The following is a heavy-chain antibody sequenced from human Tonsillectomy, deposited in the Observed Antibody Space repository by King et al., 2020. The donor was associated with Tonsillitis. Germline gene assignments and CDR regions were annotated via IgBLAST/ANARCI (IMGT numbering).Heavy chain of an antibody. CDR3: VRCRRWYYYGIDV. CDR2: IYYSGST. V-gene: IGHV4-61*01. Sequence: QLQESGPGLVKPSETLSLTCTVSGGSVSSGSYYWSWIRQPPGKGLEWIGYIYYSGSTNYNPSLKSRVTISVDTSKNQFSLKLSSVTAADTAVYYCVRCRRWYYYGIDVWGQGTTVTVSS. D-gene: IGHD4-23*01. CDR1: GGSVSSGSYY. J-gene: IGHJ6*02.